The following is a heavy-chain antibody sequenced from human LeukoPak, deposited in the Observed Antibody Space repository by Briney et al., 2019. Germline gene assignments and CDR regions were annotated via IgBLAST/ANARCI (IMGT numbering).Heavy chain of an antibody. J-gene: IGHJ6*03. CDR1: GFTFSSYW. D-gene: IGHD5-24*01. V-gene: IGHV3-7*01. CDR3: ARVRGDGYNYNYYYYMDV. CDR2: IKQDGSEK. Sequence: GSLRLSCAASGFTFSSYWMSWVRQAPGKGLEWVANIKQDGSEKYYVDSVKGRFTISRDNAKNSLYLQMNSLRAEDTAVYYCARVRGDGYNYNYYYYMDVWGKGTTVTVSS.